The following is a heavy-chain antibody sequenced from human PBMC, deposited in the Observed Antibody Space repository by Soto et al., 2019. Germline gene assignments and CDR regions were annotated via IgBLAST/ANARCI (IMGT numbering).Heavy chain of an antibody. D-gene: IGHD2-21*02. V-gene: IGHV1-69*01. Sequence: QVQLVQSGAEVKKPGSSVKVSCKASGGTFSSYAISWVRQAPGQGLEWMGGIFPILGIANYAQKFQGRVTITADESTSTAYMELSSLRSEDTAVYYCARDIYCGGDCYSSGYYYYGMDVWGQGTTVTVSS. CDR2: IFPILGIA. J-gene: IGHJ6*02. CDR1: GGTFSSYA. CDR3: ARDIYCGGDCYSSGYYYYGMDV.